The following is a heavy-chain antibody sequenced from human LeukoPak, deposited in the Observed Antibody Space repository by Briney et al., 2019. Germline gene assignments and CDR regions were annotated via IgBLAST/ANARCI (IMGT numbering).Heavy chain of an antibody. V-gene: IGHV3-23*01. D-gene: IGHD3-9*01. CDR1: GFTFSTYV. Sequence: GGSLRLSCAASGFTFSTYVMNWFRQAPGKGLEWVSTISVGAEYIFYADSVKGRFTISRDDSNNALYLQMHSLRAEDTALYYCASGPPFLKYFEDWGQGTLVTVSS. CDR2: ISVGAEYI. J-gene: IGHJ4*02. CDR3: ASGPPFLKYFED.